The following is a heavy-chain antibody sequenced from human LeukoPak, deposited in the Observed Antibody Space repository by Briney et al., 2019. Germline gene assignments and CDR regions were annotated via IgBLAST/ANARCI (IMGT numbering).Heavy chain of an antibody. V-gene: IGHV3-23*01. D-gene: IGHD5-12*01. CDR2: IRGSGDST. CDR3: AKGHTDSEWLYFDS. J-gene: IGHJ4*02. Sequence: PGGSLRLSCAASGFTFSTYATSWVRQAPGKGLEWVSGIRGSGDSTYYAVSVKGRFTISRDNSKNTLYLQMNSLRAEDTAVYYCAKGHTDSEWLYFDSWGQGSLVTVSS. CDR1: GFTFSTYA.